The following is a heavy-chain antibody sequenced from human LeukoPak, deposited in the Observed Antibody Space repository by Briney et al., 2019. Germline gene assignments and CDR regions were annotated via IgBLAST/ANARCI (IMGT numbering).Heavy chain of an antibody. CDR1: GGSISNYY. CDR2: ISYSGST. Sequence: PSKTLSLTCNVSGGSISNYYWSWIRQPPGKGLEYIGYISYSGSTNYNPSLEGRVNISVDTSKNQFSLNLNSVTAADTAVYYCARTITAAPYYYYYYGMDVWGQGTTVTVSS. CDR3: ARTITAAPYYYYYYGMDV. J-gene: IGHJ6*02. V-gene: IGHV4-59*08. D-gene: IGHD6-13*01.